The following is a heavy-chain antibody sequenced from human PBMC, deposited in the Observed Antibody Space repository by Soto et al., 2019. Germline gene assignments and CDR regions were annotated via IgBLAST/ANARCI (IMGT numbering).Heavy chain of an antibody. CDR2: IYYSGST. CDR1: GGSISSGGYY. V-gene: IGHV4-31*03. CDR3: ARAPLRPYYFDY. Sequence: SETLSLTCTVSGGSISSGGYYWSWIRQHPGKGLEWIGYIYYSGSTYYNPSLKSRVTISVDTSKNQFSLKLSSVTAADTAVYYCARAPLRPYYFDYWGQGTLVTVSS. D-gene: IGHD2-15*01. J-gene: IGHJ4*02.